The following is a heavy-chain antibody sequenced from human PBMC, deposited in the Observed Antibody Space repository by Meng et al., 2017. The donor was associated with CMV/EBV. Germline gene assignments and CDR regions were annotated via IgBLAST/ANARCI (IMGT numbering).Heavy chain of an antibody. CDR1: GGSFSGYY. CDR3: ARGVGATGKADY. J-gene: IGHJ4*02. Sequence: QVQLQQWGAGLLKPSETLSRTGAVYGGSFSGYYWSWIRQPPGKGLEWIGEINHSGSTNYNPSLKSRVTISVDTSKNQFSLKLSSVTAADTAVYYCARGVGATGKADYWGQGTLVTVSS. V-gene: IGHV4-34*01. D-gene: IGHD1-26*01. CDR2: INHSGST.